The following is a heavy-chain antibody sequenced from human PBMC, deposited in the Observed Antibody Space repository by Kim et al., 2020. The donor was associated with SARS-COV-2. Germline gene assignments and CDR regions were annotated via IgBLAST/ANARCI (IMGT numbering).Heavy chain of an antibody. J-gene: IGHJ6*02. D-gene: IGHD6-19*01. CDR3: ARWGLSSGWYVGLGYYYGMDV. CDR1: GYTFTSYG. CDR2: ISAYNGNT. Sequence: ASVKVSCKASGYTFTSYGISWVRQAPGQGLEWMGWISAYNGNTNYAQKLQGRVTMTTDTSTSTAYMELRSLRSDDTAVYYCARWGLSSGWYVGLGYYYGMDVWGQGTTVTVSS. V-gene: IGHV1-18*01.